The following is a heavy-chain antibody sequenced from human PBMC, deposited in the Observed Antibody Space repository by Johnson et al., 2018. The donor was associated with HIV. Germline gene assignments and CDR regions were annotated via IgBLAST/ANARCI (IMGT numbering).Heavy chain of an antibody. Sequence: MLLVESGGGLVQPGGSLRLSCAASGFTFSSYVMSWVRQAPGKGLEWVSGIGVSGDSTYYADSVKGRFPISRNNSKNTLYLQMNSLRAEDTAIYYCAKDKQGTISDAFDIWGQGTMVTVSS. V-gene: IGHV3-23*04. CDR1: GFTFSSYV. CDR3: AKDKQGTISDAFDI. D-gene: IGHD3-3*01. CDR2: IGVSGDST. J-gene: IGHJ3*02.